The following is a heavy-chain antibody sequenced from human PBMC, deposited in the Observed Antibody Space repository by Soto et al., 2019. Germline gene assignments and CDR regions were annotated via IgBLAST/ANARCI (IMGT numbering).Heavy chain of an antibody. Sequence: QVQLVQSGAEVRQPASSVKVSCKTSGATFSSYSITWVRQASGQGLEWMGGIVPTVDTSTYAQKFQGRVTITADKFTKTVSMELSCLRSDDTAADYCVRVLAIAGYPDNWGQGTLVTVSS. CDR2: IVPTVDTS. CDR1: GATFSSYS. V-gene: IGHV1-69*14. D-gene: IGHD5-12*01. J-gene: IGHJ4*02. CDR3: VRVLAIAGYPDN.